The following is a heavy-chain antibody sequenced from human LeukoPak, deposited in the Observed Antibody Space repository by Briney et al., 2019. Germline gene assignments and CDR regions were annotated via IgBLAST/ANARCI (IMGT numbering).Heavy chain of an antibody. D-gene: IGHD6-19*01. Sequence: ASVKASCKVSGYTLTELSMHWVRQAPGKGLEWMGGFDPEDGETIYAQKFQGRVTMTEDTSTDTAYMELSSLRSEDTAVYYCATGNIAVAGDFDYWGQGTLVTVSS. V-gene: IGHV1-24*01. J-gene: IGHJ4*02. CDR1: GYTLTELS. CDR2: FDPEDGET. CDR3: ATGNIAVAGDFDY.